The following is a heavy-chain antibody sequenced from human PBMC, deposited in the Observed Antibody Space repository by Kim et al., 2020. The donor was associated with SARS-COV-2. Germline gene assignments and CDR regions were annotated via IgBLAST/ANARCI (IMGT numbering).Heavy chain of an antibody. V-gene: IGHV1-69*04. D-gene: IGHD5-12*01. J-gene: IGHJ4*02. CDR3: ARDMRWLQLDY. CDR2: A. Sequence: ANYAQKFQGRVTITADKATSTAYMELSSLRSEDTAVYYCARDMRWLQLDYWGQGTLVTVSS.